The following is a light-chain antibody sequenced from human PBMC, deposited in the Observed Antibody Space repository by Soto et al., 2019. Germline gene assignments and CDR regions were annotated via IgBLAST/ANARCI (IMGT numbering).Light chain of an antibody. CDR1: QNIKNY. V-gene: IGKV1-39*01. Sequence: DIQGTQSPSSLSASVGDRVTITCRASQNIKNYVNWYQQKPGRAPKVLIYAASTLQSGVPSRFSGSGSGTDFTLTVNGLQAEAVATYYCQQSYSSALAFGGGTTVDIK. J-gene: IGKJ4*01. CDR2: AAS. CDR3: QQSYSSALA.